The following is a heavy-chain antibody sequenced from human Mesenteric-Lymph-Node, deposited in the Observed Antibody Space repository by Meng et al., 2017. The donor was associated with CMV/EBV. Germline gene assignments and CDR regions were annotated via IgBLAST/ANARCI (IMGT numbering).Heavy chain of an antibody. D-gene: IGHD1-26*01. CDR2: LYRGGTS. CDR1: GITVSNNY. CDR3: ARGRSYNY. V-gene: IGHV3-66*01. Sequence: GGSLRLSCVASGITVSNNYMTWVRQAPGKGLEWVSVLYRGGTSFYADSVKGRFTISRDNAKNSLYLQMNSLRAEDTAVYYCARGRSYNYWGQGTLVTVSS. J-gene: IGHJ4*02.